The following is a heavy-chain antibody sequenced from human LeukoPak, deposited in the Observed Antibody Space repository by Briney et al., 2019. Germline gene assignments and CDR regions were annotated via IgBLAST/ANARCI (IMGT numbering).Heavy chain of an antibody. V-gene: IGHV4-38-2*02. CDR3: ARVSIAAAGTCFDY. D-gene: IGHD6-13*01. CDR2: IYHSGST. Sequence: PSETLSLTCTVSGGSLSNFYWSWIRQPPGKGLEWIGSIYHSGSTYYNPSLKSRVTISVDTSKNQFSLKLSSVTAADTAVYYCARVSIAAAGTCFDYWGQGTLVTVSS. J-gene: IGHJ4*02. CDR1: GGSLSNFY.